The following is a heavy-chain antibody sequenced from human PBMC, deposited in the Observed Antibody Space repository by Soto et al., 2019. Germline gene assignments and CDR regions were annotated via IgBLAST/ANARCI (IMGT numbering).Heavy chain of an antibody. V-gene: IGHV4-59*08. CDR3: ARHCIRSPSDYYYYGMDV. D-gene: IGHD1-20*01. Sequence: SETLSLTCTVSGGSISSYYWSWIRQPPGKGLEWIGYIYYSGSTNYNPSLKSRVTISVDTSKNQFSLKLSSVTAADTAVYYCARHCIRSPSDYYYYGMDVWGQGTTVTVSS. CDR1: GGSISSYY. J-gene: IGHJ6*02. CDR2: IYYSGST.